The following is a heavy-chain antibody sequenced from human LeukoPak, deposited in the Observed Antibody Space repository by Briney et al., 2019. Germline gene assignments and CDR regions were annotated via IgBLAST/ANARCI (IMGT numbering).Heavy chain of an antibody. D-gene: IGHD4-17*01. CDR3: ARIRITVTRNSWFDP. CDR1: GFTFSSYA. CDR2: ISGSGGST. V-gene: IGHV3-23*01. Sequence: GGSLRLSCPASGFTFSSYAMSWVRQAAGKGLEWVSAISGSGGSTYYADSVKGRFTIPRDNSKNTLYLQMNSLRAEDTAVYYCARIRITVTRNSWFDPWGQGTLVTVSS. J-gene: IGHJ5*02.